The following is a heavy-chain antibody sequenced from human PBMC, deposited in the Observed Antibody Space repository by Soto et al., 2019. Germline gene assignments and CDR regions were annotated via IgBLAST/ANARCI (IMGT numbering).Heavy chain of an antibody. Sequence: PSETLSLTSTVSGGTIISYYWNWIRQPPGKGLEWIGNIFYSGSTNYKPSLKSRVTISVDTSKNQFSLQLSSVTAADTAVYYCARGVYGDFYFDYWGQGTLVTVS. V-gene: IGHV4-59*01. CDR2: IFYSGST. D-gene: IGHD4-17*01. J-gene: IGHJ4*02. CDR3: ARGVYGDFYFDY. CDR1: GGTIISYY.